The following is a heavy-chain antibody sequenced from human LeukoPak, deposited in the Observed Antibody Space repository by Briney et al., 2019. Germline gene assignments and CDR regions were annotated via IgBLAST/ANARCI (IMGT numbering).Heavy chain of an antibody. Sequence: SVKLSCKASGGTFSSYAISWVRQAPGQGLEWMGGIVPIFGTANYAQKFQGRVTITADESTSTAYMELSSLRSEDTAVYYCARMNRASSRAENWIDAWGQGALVTVSS. D-gene: IGHD2-2*01. J-gene: IGHJ5*02. CDR1: GGTFSSYA. CDR3: ARMNRASSRAENWIDA. V-gene: IGHV1-69*01. CDR2: IVPIFGTA.